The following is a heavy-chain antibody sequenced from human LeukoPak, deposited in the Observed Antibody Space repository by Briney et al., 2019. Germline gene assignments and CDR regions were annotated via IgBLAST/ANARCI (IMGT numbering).Heavy chain of an antibody. CDR2: ISYDGSNK. CDR3: ASSGATPYYYGMDV. CDR1: GFTFSSYA. D-gene: IGHD1-26*01. J-gene: IGHJ6*02. Sequence: PGGSLRLSCAASGFTFSSYAMHWVRQAPGKGLEWVAVISYDGSNKYYADSVKGRFTISRDNSKNTLYLQMNSLRAEDTAVYYCASSGATPYYYGMDVWGQGTTVTVSS. V-gene: IGHV3-30-3*01.